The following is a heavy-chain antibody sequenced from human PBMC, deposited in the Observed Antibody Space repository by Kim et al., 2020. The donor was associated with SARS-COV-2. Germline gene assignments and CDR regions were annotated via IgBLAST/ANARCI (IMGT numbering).Heavy chain of an antibody. CDR1: GGSISSSSYY. V-gene: IGHV4-39*07. D-gene: IGHD3-9*01. J-gene: IGHJ2*01. CDR3: ARDPPRLTGYPNWYFDL. CDR2: IDYSGST. Sequence: SETLSLTCTVSGGSISSSSYYWGWIRQPPGKGLEWIGNIDYSGSTYYNPSLKSRVTISVDTSKNQFSLKLSSVTAADTAVYYCARDPPRLTGYPNWYFDLWGRGTPVTVSS.